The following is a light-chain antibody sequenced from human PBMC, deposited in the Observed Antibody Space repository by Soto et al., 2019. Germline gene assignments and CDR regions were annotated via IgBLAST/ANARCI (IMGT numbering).Light chain of an antibody. V-gene: IGKV3-11*01. CDR2: DAP. CDR1: QSVSSY. Sequence: EIVLTQSPATLSLSPGQRATLSCRASQSVSSYLAWYQQKPGQAPRVLIYDAPNRATCIPARFTGNVSGTDFSLTISSLEPEDFAVYYCQQRSNWTSFGQGTRLEIK. CDR3: QQRSNWTS. J-gene: IGKJ5*01.